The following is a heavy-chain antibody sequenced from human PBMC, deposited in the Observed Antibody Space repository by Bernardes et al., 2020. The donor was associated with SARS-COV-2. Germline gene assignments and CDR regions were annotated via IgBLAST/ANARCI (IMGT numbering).Heavy chain of an antibody. D-gene: IGHD3-10*01. CDR2: IYSGGST. Sequence: GGSLRLSCAASGFTVSSNYMSWVRQAPGKGLEWVSVIYSGGSTYYADSVKGRFTISRDNSKNTLYLQMNSLRAEDTAVYYCARVLTPYSGYNWFDPWGQGTLVTVSS. V-gene: IGHV3-53*01. J-gene: IGHJ5*02. CDR3: ARVLTPYSGYNWFDP. CDR1: GFTVSSNY.